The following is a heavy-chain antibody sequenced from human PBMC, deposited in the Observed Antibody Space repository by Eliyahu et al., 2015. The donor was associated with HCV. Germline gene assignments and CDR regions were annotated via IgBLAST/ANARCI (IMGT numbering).Heavy chain of an antibody. J-gene: IGHJ4*02. Sequence: QVQLQQWGAGLLKPSETLSLTCAVYGGSFSGYYWSWIRQPPGKGLEWIGEINHSGSTNYNPSLKSRVTISVDTSKNQFSLKLSSVTAADTAVYYCARGLYGSGSYYKPSAPWDYWGQGTLVTVSS. CDR3: ARGLYGSGSYYKPSAPWDY. CDR1: GGSFSGYY. D-gene: IGHD3-10*01. CDR2: INHSGST. V-gene: IGHV4-34*01.